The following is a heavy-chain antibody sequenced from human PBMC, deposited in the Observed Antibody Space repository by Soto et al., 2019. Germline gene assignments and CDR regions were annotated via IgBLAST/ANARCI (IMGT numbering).Heavy chain of an antibody. D-gene: IGHD3-9*01. Sequence: QVQLVQSGAEVKKPGASVKVSCKASGYTFTSYAMHWVRQAPGQRLEWMGWINAGNGNTKYSQKFQGRVTITRDTSACTAYMEMSSLRSEDTAVYFCARGGDYDMLTGYYKVAWFDPWGQGTLVTVSS. CDR2: INAGNGNT. CDR3: ARGGDYDMLTGYYKVAWFDP. J-gene: IGHJ5*02. CDR1: GYTFTSYA. V-gene: IGHV1-3*01.